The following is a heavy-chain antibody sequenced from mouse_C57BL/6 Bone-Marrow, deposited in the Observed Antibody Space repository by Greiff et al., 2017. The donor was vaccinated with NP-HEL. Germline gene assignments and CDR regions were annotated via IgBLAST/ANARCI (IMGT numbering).Heavy chain of an antibody. CDR1: GFNIKDDY. D-gene: IGHD5-5*01. CDR3: TTPYLYAMDY. CDR2: IDPENGDT. J-gene: IGHJ4*01. V-gene: IGHV14-4*01. Sequence: VQLQQSGAELVRPGASVKLSCTASGFNIKDDYMHWVKQRPEQGLEWIGWIDPENGDTEYASKFQGKATITADTSSNTAYLQLSSLTSEDTAVYYCTTPYLYAMDYWGQGTSVTVSS.